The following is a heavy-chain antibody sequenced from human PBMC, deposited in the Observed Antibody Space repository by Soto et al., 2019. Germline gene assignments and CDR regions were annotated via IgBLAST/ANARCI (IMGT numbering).Heavy chain of an antibody. CDR1: GFTLSSYL. CDR3: ARDRYSYDSRAYQGVDWYFDL. CDR2: ISSDGSSI. V-gene: IGHV3-74*01. Sequence: GGSLRLSCVDSGFTLSSYLMHWVRQAPGKGLVWVSRISSDGSSIIDADFVKGRFTVSRDNAKNTLYLQMNSLRDEDTAVYYCARDRYSYDSRAYQGVDWYFDLWGRGTLVTVSS. J-gene: IGHJ2*01. D-gene: IGHD3-22*01.